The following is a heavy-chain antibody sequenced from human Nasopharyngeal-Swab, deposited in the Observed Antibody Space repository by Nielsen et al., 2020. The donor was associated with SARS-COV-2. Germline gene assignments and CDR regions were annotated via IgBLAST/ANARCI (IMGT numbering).Heavy chain of an antibody. CDR3: ARRNRLASPGAHFDL. J-gene: IGHJ2*01. CDR2: INHSGGT. V-gene: IGHV4-34*01. CDR1: SGSFSGHY. D-gene: IGHD1-26*01. Sequence: GSLRLSCAVYSGSFSGHYWTWIRQPPGKGVEWIGEINHSGGTNYKSSLKSRVTILVDASKSQFSLKLTSVTAADTAVYYCARRNRLASPGAHFDLWGRGTLVTVSS.